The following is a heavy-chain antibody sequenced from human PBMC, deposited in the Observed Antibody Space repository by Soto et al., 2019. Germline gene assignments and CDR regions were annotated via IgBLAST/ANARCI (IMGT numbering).Heavy chain of an antibody. Sequence: QVQLVESGGGLVKPGGSLRLSCAASGFTFSDYYMSWIRQAPGKGLEWVSYISNSGRTLYYADSIKGRFTISRDNAKNSLYLQMNSLRSEDTAVYYCARDLVAVSGGVYSSSSGWYFFDFWGQGTLVTVSS. CDR2: ISNSGRTL. CDR1: GFTFSDYY. CDR3: ARDLVAVSGGVYSSSSGWYFFDF. D-gene: IGHD6-6*01. J-gene: IGHJ4*02. V-gene: IGHV3-11*01.